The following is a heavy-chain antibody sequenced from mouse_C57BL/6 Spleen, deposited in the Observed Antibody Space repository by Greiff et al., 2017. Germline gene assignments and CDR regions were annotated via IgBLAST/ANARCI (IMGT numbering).Heavy chain of an antibody. CDR3: ARPTGTWYFDV. V-gene: IGHV1-85*01. CDR2: IYPRDGST. J-gene: IGHJ1*03. D-gene: IGHD4-1*01. CDR1: GYTFTSYD. Sequence: VMLVESGPELVKPGASVKLSCKASGYTFTSYDINWVKQRPGQGLEWIGWIYPRDGSTKYNEKFKGKATLTVDTSSSTAYMELHSLTSADSAVYFCARPTGTWYFDVWGTGTTVTVSS.